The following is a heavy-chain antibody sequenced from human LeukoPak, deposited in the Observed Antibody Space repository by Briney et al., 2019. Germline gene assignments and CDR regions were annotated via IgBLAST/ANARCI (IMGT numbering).Heavy chain of an antibody. CDR3: ARAKESYSFDY. CDR2: ISSSGSTT. CDR1: GFTFSDSY. J-gene: IGHJ4*02. D-gene: IGHD3-10*01. Sequence: PGGSLRLSCAASGFTFSDSYMGWIRQAPGKGLEYISHISSSGSTTYYADSMKGRFTISRDNAKNSLYVQMNSLRAEDTAVYYCARAKESYSFDYWGQGTLVTVSS. V-gene: IGHV3-11*01.